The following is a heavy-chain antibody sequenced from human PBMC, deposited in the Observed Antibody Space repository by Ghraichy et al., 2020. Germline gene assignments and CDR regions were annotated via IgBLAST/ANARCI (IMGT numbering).Heavy chain of an antibody. CDR2: ISGSGGST. J-gene: IGHJ4*02. V-gene: IGHV3-23*01. CDR3: AKDTTMLASAVDH. D-gene: IGHD3-10*02. CDR1: GFTFSSYS. Sequence: GGSLRLSCAASGFTFSSYSMNWVRQAPGKGLEWVSDISGSGGSTYYADSVKGRFTISRDNSKNTMYLQMNSLRAEDTAIYYCAKDTTMLASAVDHWGQGTLVTVSS.